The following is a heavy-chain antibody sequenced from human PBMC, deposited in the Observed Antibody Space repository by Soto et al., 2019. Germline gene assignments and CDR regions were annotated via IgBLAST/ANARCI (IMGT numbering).Heavy chain of an antibody. CDR1: GYTITDLS. CDR2: FDPEDGET. Sequence: ASVKVSCKVSGYTITDLSMHWVRQAPGKGLEWMGGFDPEDGETIYAQKFQGRVTMTEDTSTDTAYMELSSLRSEDTAVYYCATGLYDGTTYWGQGTLVTVSS. CDR3: ATGLYDGTTY. D-gene: IGHD1-7*01. J-gene: IGHJ4*02. V-gene: IGHV1-24*01.